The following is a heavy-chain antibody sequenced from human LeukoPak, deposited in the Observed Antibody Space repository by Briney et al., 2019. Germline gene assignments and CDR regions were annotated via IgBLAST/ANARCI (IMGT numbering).Heavy chain of an antibody. CDR3: ARRTVRSIAVAGQGSPFDI. CDR2: INSDGSST. J-gene: IGHJ3*02. CDR1: GFTFSSYW. D-gene: IGHD6-19*01. V-gene: IGHV3-74*01. Sequence: GGSLRLSCAASGFTFSSYWMHWVRQAPGKGLVWVSRINSDGSSTSYADSVKGRFTISRDNAKNTLYPQMNSLRAEDTAVYYCARRTVRSIAVAGQGSPFDIWGQGTMVTVSS.